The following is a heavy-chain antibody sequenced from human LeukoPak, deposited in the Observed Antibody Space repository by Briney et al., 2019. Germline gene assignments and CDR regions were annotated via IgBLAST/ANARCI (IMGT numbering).Heavy chain of an antibody. V-gene: IGHV4-59*08. Sequence: SETLSLTCTVSGVYISSDYWSWIRLPPGKGLEWIGYIYYSGSSNYSPSLKSRVTMSVDTSKNQFSLKLTSVTAADTAVYYCARRLRQNLFDPWGQGTLVTVSS. J-gene: IGHJ5*02. CDR3: ARRLRQNLFDP. CDR2: IYYSGSS. D-gene: IGHD4-17*01. CDR1: GVYISSDY.